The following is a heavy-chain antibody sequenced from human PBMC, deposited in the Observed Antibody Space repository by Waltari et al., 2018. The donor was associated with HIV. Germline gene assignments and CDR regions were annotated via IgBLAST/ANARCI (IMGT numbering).Heavy chain of an antibody. Sequence: EVQLVGSGGGLVQPGGSLRLSCAASGFTFSSYWMRWVRQAPGKRVEWGASRKQEGSGKYYVDSVKGGFTSSRDNAKNSRYLEMNSLRAEERAGYYCAGGGVLRWFGDLNWFDPWGQGTLVTVSS. J-gene: IGHJ5*02. V-gene: IGHV3-7*01. CDR2: RKQEGSGK. CDR3: AGGGVLRWFGDLNWFDP. CDR1: GFTFSSYW. D-gene: IGHD3-10*01.